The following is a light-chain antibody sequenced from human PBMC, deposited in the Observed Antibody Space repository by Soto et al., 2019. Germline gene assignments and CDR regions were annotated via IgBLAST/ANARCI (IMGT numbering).Light chain of an antibody. CDR3: QSYDSSLSSV. Sequence: QSVLTQPPSVSGAPGQRVTISCTGSSSNIGAGYDVHWYQQRPGTAPKLLIYGNSNRPSGVPDRFSGSKSGTSASLAITGLQAEDEADYYCQSYDSSLSSVFGTGTKLTVL. CDR1: SSNIGAGYD. J-gene: IGLJ1*01. V-gene: IGLV1-40*01. CDR2: GNS.